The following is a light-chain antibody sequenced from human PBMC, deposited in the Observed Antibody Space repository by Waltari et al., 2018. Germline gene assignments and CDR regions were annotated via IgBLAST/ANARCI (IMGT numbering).Light chain of an antibody. CDR2: WAS. CDR3: QQYYSNPFT. CDR1: QSVLYRSNLKTY. Sequence: DIVMTQSPDSLAVSLGDRATINCRSSQSVLYRSNLKTYLAWYQQKPGQSPKVLIYWASSRESGVPDRFSGSGSETDFTLTISSLQAEDVAVYYCQQYYSNPFTFGPGTKVEIK. V-gene: IGKV4-1*01. J-gene: IGKJ3*01.